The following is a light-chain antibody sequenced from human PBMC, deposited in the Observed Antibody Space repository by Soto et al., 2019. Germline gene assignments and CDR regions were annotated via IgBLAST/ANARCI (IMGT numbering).Light chain of an antibody. Sequence: QSVLTQPPSVSGAPGQRVLISCTGTSSNIGAGYDVSWYQQLPGKAPKLLMYAFTTRPSGVPDRFSGSKSGTSASLAVTGPQVDDEAEYYCQAYDSSLRGDVFGAGTKVTVL. J-gene: IGLJ1*01. CDR1: SSNIGAGYD. CDR3: QAYDSSLRGDV. CDR2: AFT. V-gene: IGLV1-40*01.